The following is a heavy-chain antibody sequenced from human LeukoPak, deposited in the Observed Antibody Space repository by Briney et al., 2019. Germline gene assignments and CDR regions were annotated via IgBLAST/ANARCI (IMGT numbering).Heavy chain of an antibody. Sequence: SQTLSLTCAISGDSVSSNSAAWNWIRQSPSRGLEWLGRTYYRSHWSYDYALSVKGRISINPDTSKNHFSLQLNSVTPEDTAVYYCAREPQRVLGLILPSDFDSWGQGTLVTVSS. D-gene: IGHD3-10*01. J-gene: IGHJ4*02. V-gene: IGHV6-1*01. CDR2: TYYRSHWSY. CDR3: AREPQRVLGLILPSDFDS. CDR1: GDSVSSNSAA.